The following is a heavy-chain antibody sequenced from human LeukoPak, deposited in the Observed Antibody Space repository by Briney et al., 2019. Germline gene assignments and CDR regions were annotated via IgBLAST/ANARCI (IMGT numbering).Heavy chain of an antibody. D-gene: IGHD5-24*01. V-gene: IGHV3-74*01. Sequence: GGSLRLSCAASGFTFISYWMHWVRQAPGKGLVWVSHIHNDGRSSTSYADSVKGRFTISRDNSKGTVYLQMNSLRPEDTAVYYCAKDDAWLQFGDWGRGTLVIVSS. J-gene: IGHJ4*02. CDR2: IHNDGRSST. CDR3: AKDDAWLQFGD. CDR1: GFTFISYW.